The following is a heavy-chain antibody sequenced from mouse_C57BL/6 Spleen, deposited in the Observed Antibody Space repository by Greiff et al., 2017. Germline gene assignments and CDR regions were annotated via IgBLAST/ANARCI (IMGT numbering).Heavy chain of an antibody. D-gene: IGHD2-4*01. CDR3: AREGYYDYDAAWFAY. CDR1: GYTFTSYW. J-gene: IGHJ3*01. CDR2: IDPSDSET. Sequence: QVQLQQPGAELVRPGSSVKLSCKASGYTFTSYWMHWLKPRPIQGLEWIGNIDPSDSETHYNQKFKDKATLTVDKSSSTAYMQLSSLTSEDSAVYYCAREGYYDYDAAWFAYWGQGTLVTVSA. V-gene: IGHV1-52*01.